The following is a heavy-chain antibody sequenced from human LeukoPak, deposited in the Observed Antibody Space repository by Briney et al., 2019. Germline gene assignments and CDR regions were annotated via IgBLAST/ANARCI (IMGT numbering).Heavy chain of an antibody. J-gene: IGHJ4*02. Sequence: GGSLRLSCAASGFTFSSYSMNWVRQAPGKGLEWVSSISSSSSYIYYADSVKGRFTISRDNAKNSLYLQMNSLRAEDKAVYYCARGGRLLYYFDYWGQGTLVTVSS. D-gene: IGHD6-25*01. V-gene: IGHV3-21*01. CDR2: ISSSSSYI. CDR1: GFTFSSYS. CDR3: ARGGRLLYYFDY.